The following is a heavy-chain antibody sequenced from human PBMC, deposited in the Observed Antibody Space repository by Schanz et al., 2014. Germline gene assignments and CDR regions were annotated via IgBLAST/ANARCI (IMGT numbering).Heavy chain of an antibody. V-gene: IGHV3-43*02. CDR2: IDRDGGHT. Sequence: EVQLLESGGGLVEPGGSLRLSCSGSGFTFSEVYMSWVRQAPGKGLEWVSLIDRDGGHTYYADSVKGRFTISRDNSKNSLYLQMNSLRTEDTALYYCAKDSRGSSFDMDVWGQGTTVTVSS. J-gene: IGHJ6*02. CDR3: AKDSRGSSFDMDV. CDR1: GFTFSEVY. D-gene: IGHD1-26*01.